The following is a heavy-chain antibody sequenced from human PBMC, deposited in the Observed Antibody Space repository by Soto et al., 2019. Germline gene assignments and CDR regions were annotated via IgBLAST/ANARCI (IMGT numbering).Heavy chain of an antibody. Sequence: QVQLVQSGAEVKKPGASVKVSCKASGYTFTGYYMHWVRQAPGQGLEWMGWINPNRGGTNYAQKFQGWVTMTRDTSISTAYMELSRLRSDDTAVYYCARTAYGGGYYYGMDVWGQGTTVTVSS. D-gene: IGHD1-26*01. CDR1: GYTFTGYY. CDR2: INPNRGGT. CDR3: ARTAYGGGYYYGMDV. J-gene: IGHJ6*02. V-gene: IGHV1-2*04.